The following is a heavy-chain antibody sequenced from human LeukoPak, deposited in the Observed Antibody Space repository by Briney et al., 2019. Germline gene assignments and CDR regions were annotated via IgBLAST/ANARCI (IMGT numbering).Heavy chain of an antibody. V-gene: IGHV4-31*03. D-gene: IGHD6-13*01. CDR1: GGSISSGGYY. J-gene: IGHJ6*03. CDR3: ARVLAAAGTGYYYYYMDV. Sequence: SETLSLTCTVSGGSISSGGYYWSWIRQHPGKVLEWIGYIYYSGSTYYNPSLKSRVTISVDTSKNQFSLKLSSVTAADTAVYYCARVLAAAGTGYYYYYMDVWGKGTTVTVSS. CDR2: IYYSGST.